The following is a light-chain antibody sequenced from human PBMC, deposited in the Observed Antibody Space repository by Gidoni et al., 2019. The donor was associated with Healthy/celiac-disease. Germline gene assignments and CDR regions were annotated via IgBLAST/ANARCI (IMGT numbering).Light chain of an antibody. CDR1: QSLLHSNGYNY. V-gene: IGKV2-28*01. CDR3: MQALQTPIT. J-gene: IGKJ5*01. Sequence: EIVMTQSPPSLPVTPGEPASISCRSSQSLLHSNGYNYLDWYLQKPGQSPQLLIYLGSNRASGVPDRFSGSGSGTDFTLKISRVEAEDVGVYYCMQALQTPITFGQGTRLEIK. CDR2: LGS.